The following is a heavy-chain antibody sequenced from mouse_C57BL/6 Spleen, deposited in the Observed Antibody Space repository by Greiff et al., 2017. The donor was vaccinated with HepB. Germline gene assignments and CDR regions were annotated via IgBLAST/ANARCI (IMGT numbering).Heavy chain of an antibody. CDR3: ASTDYDVDY. V-gene: IGHV3-6*01. CDR1: GYSITSGYY. J-gene: IGHJ2*01. CDR2: ISYDGSN. D-gene: IGHD2-4*01. Sequence: VQLQQSGPGLVKPSQSLSLTCSVTGYSITSGYYWNWIRQFPGNKLEWMGYISYDGSNNYNPSLKNRISITRDTSKNQFFLKLNSVTTEDTATYYWASTDYDVDYWGQGTTLTVSS.